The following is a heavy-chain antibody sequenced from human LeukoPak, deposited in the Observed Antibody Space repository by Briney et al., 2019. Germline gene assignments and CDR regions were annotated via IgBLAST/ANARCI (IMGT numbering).Heavy chain of an antibody. CDR2: IYYSGST. CDR1: GGSIRGSKYY. CDR3: ARLYEGYCSGGSCYWFDP. J-gene: IGHJ5*02. Sequence: PETLSLTCTVSGGSIRGSKYYWGWIRQPPGKGLEWIGSIYYSGSTYYNPSLKSRVTISVDTSKNQFSLKLSSVTAADTAVYYCARLYEGYCSGGSCYWFDPWGQGILVTVSS. V-gene: IGHV4-39*01. D-gene: IGHD2-15*01.